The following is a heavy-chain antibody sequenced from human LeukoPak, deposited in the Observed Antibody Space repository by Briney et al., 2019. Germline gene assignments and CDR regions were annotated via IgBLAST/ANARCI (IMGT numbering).Heavy chain of an antibody. CDR1: GFSVSSYD. Sequence: GGSLRLSCVASGFSVSSYDMNWVRQSPGKGLEWVSTVYGVGRTYYAGSVKGRFTISQDVSKNTLYLQMNSLRAEDTAVYYCAKEFSGSSGYYVDYWGQGTLVTVSS. CDR2: VYGVGRT. J-gene: IGHJ4*02. D-gene: IGHD3-22*01. CDR3: AKEFSGSSGYYVDY. V-gene: IGHV3-66*01.